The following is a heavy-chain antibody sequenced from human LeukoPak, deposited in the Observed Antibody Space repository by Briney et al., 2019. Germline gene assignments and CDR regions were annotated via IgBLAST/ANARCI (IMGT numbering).Heavy chain of an antibody. V-gene: IGHV1-8*01. CDR2: MNPNSGNT. Sequence: ASVKVSCKASGYTFTSYDINWVRQATGQGLEWMGWMNPNSGNTGYAQKFQGRVTMTRNTSISTAYMELSSLRSEDTAVYYCARGLQPRGADFLESYYYYYYMDVWGKGTTVTISS. D-gene: IGHD3-10*01. CDR1: GYTFTSYD. J-gene: IGHJ6*03. CDR3: ARGLQPRGADFLESYYYYYYMDV.